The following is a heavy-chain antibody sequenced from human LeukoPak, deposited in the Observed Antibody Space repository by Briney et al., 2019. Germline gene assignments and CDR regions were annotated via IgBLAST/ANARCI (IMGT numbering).Heavy chain of an antibody. Sequence: PGRSLRLSCAASGFTFSSYAMHWVRQAPGKGLEWVAVISYDGSNKYYADSVKGRFTISRDNAKNTLYLQMNSLRAEDTAIYYCTKGGSRHADTWGQGTLVTVSS. CDR2: ISYDGSNK. D-gene: IGHD6-13*01. J-gene: IGHJ5*02. CDR3: TKGGSRHADT. CDR1: GFTFSSYA. V-gene: IGHV3-30-3*01.